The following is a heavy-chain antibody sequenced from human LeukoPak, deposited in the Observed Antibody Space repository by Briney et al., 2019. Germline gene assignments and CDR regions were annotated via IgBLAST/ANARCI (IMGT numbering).Heavy chain of an antibody. Sequence: SETLSLTCTVSGGSISSSSHYWGWIRQPPGTGLEWIGSIYYSGSTYYNPSLKSRVTISVDTSKNQFSLKLSSVTAADTAVYYCARWYSSSWYGNAFGIWGQGTMVTVSS. CDR3: ARWYSSSWYGNAFGI. J-gene: IGHJ3*02. CDR1: GGSISSSSHY. CDR2: IYYSGST. V-gene: IGHV4-39*07. D-gene: IGHD6-13*01.